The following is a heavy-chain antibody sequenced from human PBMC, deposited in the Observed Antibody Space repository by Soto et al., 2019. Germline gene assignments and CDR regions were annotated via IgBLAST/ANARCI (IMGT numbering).Heavy chain of an antibody. CDR2: INHSGST. CDR3: ARVSVDTAMGVYYYYGMDV. D-gene: IGHD5-18*01. V-gene: IGHV4-34*01. Sequence: PSETLSLTCAVYGGSFSGYYWSWIRQPPGKGLEWIGEINHSGSTNYNPSLKSRVTISVDTSKNQFSLKLSSVTAADTAVYYCARVSVDTAMGVYYYYGMDVWGPGTTVTVYS. CDR1: GGSFSGYY. J-gene: IGHJ6*02.